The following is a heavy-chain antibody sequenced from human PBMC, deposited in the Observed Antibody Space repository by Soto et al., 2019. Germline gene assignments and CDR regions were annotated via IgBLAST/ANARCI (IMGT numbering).Heavy chain of an antibody. V-gene: IGHV1-3*01. Sequence: ASVKVSCKASGYTFTSYAMHWVRQAPGQRLEWMGWINAGNGNTKYSQKFQGRVTITRDTSASTAYMKLSSLRSEDTAVYYCAGSYYGSGNPKDYYYGMDVWGQGTTVTVSS. CDR1: GYTFTSYA. CDR3: AGSYYGSGNPKDYYYGMDV. CDR2: INAGNGNT. D-gene: IGHD3-10*01. J-gene: IGHJ6*02.